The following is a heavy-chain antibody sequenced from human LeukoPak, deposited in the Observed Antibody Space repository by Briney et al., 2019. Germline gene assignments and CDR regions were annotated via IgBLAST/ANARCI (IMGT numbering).Heavy chain of an antibody. D-gene: IGHD3-16*01. J-gene: IGHJ5*02. V-gene: IGHV1-2*02. CDR2: INPNSGGT. CDR3: ARCLGRHDLRRFDP. Sequence: ASVKVSCKASGYTFTGYYMHWVRQAPGQGLEWMGWINPNSGGTNYAQKFQGRVTMTRDTSISTAYMELSRLRSDDTAVYYCARCLGRHDLRRFDPWGQGTLVPVSS. CDR1: GYTFTGYY.